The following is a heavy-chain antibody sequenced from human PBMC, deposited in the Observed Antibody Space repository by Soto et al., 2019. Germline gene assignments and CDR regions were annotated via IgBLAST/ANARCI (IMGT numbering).Heavy chain of an antibody. Sequence: GESLKISCKGSGYRFSSQWISWVRQMPGKGLEWMGRIDPSDSYTSYSPSFQGHVTISTDNSISTAYLQWSSLKASDTAMYYCARHGKSSVITKTYVMDVWGQGTTVTVSS. CDR3: ARHGKSSVITKTYVMDV. CDR1: GYRFSSQW. CDR2: IDPSDSYT. D-gene: IGHD1-1*01. V-gene: IGHV5-10-1*01. J-gene: IGHJ6*02.